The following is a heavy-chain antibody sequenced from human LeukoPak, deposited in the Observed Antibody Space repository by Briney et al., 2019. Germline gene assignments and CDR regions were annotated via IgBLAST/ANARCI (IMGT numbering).Heavy chain of an antibody. Sequence: ASVKLSCKASGYTFTSYAIHWVRQAPGQRLQWMGWINTGKGNTEYSQRFQDRVTITRDTSATTAYMELSSLRSEDTAVYYCARTFETNFDYWGQGTLVTVSS. CDR3: ARTFETNFDY. CDR2: INTGKGNT. J-gene: IGHJ4*02. V-gene: IGHV1-3*04. CDR1: GYTFTSYA.